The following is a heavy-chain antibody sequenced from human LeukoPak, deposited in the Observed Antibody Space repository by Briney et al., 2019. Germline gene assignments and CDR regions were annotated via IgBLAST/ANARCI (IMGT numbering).Heavy chain of an antibody. CDR1: GGSITSSGYY. J-gene: IGHJ5*02. V-gene: IGHV4-39*07. Sequence: TSETLSLTCTVSGGSITSSGYYWGWIRQPPGKGLEWIGSIYHSGSTYYNPSLKSRVTISVDTSKNQFSLKLSSVTAADTAVYYCARDVYYDFTARANWFDPWGQGTLVTVSS. CDR2: IYHSGST. D-gene: IGHD3-3*01. CDR3: ARDVYYDFTARANWFDP.